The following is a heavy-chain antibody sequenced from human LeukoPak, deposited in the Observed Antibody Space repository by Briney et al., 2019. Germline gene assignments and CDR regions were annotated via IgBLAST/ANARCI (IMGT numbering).Heavy chain of an antibody. Sequence: ASVKVSYKASGYTFTGYYMHWVRQAPGQGLEWMGWINPNSGGTNYAQKFQGRVTMTRDTSISTAYMELSRLRSDDTAVYYCARGPGDSSGYYPYYYYYGMDVWGQGTTVTVSS. CDR3: ARGPGDSSGYYPYYYYYGMDV. D-gene: IGHD3-22*01. V-gene: IGHV1-2*02. J-gene: IGHJ6*02. CDR1: GYTFTGYY. CDR2: INPNSGGT.